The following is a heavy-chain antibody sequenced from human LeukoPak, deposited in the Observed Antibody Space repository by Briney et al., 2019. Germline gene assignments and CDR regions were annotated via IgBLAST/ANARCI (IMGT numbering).Heavy chain of an antibody. CDR3: ARDPAGHFDWLSLYFDY. CDR1: GFTFSSYS. J-gene: IGHJ4*02. V-gene: IGHV3-21*01. D-gene: IGHD3-9*01. Sequence: GGSLRLSCAASGFTFSSYSMNWVRQAPGKGLEWVSSISSSSSYIYYADSVKGRFTISRDNAKNSLYLQMNSLRAEDTAVYYCARDPAGHFDWLSLYFDYWGQGTLVTVSS. CDR2: ISSSSSYI.